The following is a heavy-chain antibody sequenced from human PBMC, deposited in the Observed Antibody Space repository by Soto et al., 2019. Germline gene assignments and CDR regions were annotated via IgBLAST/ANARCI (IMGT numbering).Heavy chain of an antibody. CDR3: TRHAIIPKLRYGMDV. CDR2: IFYRGNT. Sequence: QVQLQESGPGLVKPSETLSLICTVSGGSISGYYWSWIRQPPGGGLEWIGYIFYRGNTLYTPSLQSRVAISVDTSKHQFSLRLSSVTAADTAVYYCTRHAIIPKLRYGMDVWGQGATVTVSS. J-gene: IGHJ6*02. V-gene: IGHV4-59*01. CDR1: GGSISGYY. D-gene: IGHD2-15*01.